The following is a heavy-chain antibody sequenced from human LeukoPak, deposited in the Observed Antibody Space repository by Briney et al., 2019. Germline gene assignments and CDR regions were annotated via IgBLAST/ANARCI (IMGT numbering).Heavy chain of an antibody. D-gene: IGHD7-27*01. J-gene: IGHJ4*02. CDR3: ARASWEYDY. CDR2: IYTGGNT. V-gene: IGHV4-4*09. CDR1: GASISSYY. Sequence: SETLSLTCTVSGASISSYYWSWIRQPPGKGLEWIGYIYTGGNTSYNPSLKSRVTISWDTSKNQFSLKLSSVTAADTAGYYCARASWEYDYWGQGTLVTVSS.